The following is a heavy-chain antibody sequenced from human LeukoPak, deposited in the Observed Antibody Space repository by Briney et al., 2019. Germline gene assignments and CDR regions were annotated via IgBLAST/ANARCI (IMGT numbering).Heavy chain of an antibody. Sequence: PSETLSLTCTVSGDSISSGGYYWSWIRQHPGKGLEWIGYIYYSGSTYFNPSLKSRVTISVDTSKNQFSLKLSSVTAADTAVYYCARGLKYYDFWSGYQTYYYYGMDVWGQGATVTVSS. V-gene: IGHV4-30-4*08. CDR3: ARGLKYYDFWSGYQTYYYYGMDV. D-gene: IGHD3-3*01. CDR1: GDSISSGGYY. CDR2: IYYSGST. J-gene: IGHJ6*02.